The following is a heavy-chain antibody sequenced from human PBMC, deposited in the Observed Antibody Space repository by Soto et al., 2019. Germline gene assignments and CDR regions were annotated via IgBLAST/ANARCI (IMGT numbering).Heavy chain of an antibody. D-gene: IGHD3-16*01. Sequence: QAHLEQSGAELKRPGASVKVSCKASGYTFSDFDINWLRQASGQGPEWMGWMNAKSGDTFFPQRCQGKFNMTWDTSLSNAYMEVGSLTSDDTASDYCARGNPFNYAGFDVWGQGTTVAVSS. CDR2: MNAKSGDT. V-gene: IGHV1-8*01. J-gene: IGHJ6*02. CDR3: ARGNPFNYAGFDV. CDR1: GYTFSDFD.